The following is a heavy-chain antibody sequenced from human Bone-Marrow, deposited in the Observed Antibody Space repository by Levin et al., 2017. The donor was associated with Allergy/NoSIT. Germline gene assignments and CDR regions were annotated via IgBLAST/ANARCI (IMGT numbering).Heavy chain of an antibody. D-gene: IGHD4-17*01. V-gene: IGHV4-34*01. J-gene: IGHJ3*02. CDR3: ARGVNDYGDLHDAFDI. CDR2: INHSGST. Sequence: GSLRLSCAVYGGSFSGYYWSWIRQPPGKGLEWIGVINHSGSTNYNPSLKSRVTISVDTSKNQFSLKLSSVTAAETAVDYCARGVNDYGDLHDAFDIWGQGTMVTVS. CDR1: GGSFSGYY.